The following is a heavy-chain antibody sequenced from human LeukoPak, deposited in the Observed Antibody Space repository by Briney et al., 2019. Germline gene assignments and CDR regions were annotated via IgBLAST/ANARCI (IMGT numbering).Heavy chain of an antibody. V-gene: IGHV4-4*07. J-gene: IGHJ4*02. D-gene: IGHD6-19*01. Sequence: PSETLSLTCTVSGGSISSYYWSWIRQPAGKGLEWIGHIYTSGSTNYNPSLKSRVTMSVDTSKNQFSLKLSSVTAADTAVYYCARLGGGAVAGTFDYWGQGTLVTVSS. CDR3: ARLGGGAVAGTFDY. CDR2: IYTSGST. CDR1: GGSISSYY.